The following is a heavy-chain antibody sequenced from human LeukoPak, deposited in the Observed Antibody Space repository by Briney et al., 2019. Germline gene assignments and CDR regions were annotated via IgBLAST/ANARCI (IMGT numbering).Heavy chain of an antibody. CDR3: ARGDFRLEMSTSIAFDI. CDR1: GFTFSSYA. V-gene: IGHV3-7*01. D-gene: IGHD5-24*01. CDR2: IKQDGSEK. Sequence: PGGSLRLSCAASGFTFSSYAMHWVRQAPGKGLEWVANIKQDGSEKYYVDSVKGRFTISRDNAKNSLYLQMNSLRAEDTAVYYCARGDFRLEMSTSIAFDIWGQGTMVTVS. J-gene: IGHJ3*02.